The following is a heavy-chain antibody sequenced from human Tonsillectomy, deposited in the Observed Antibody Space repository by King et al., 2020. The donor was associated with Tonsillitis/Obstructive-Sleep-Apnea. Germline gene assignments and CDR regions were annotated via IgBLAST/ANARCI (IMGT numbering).Heavy chain of an antibody. CDR3: AIFDIVVVPAALDY. V-gene: IGHV1-18*01. Sequence: VQLVQSGAEVKKPGASVKVSCKASGYTFTSYGISWVRQAPGQGLEWMGWISAYNGNTNYAQKLQGRVTMTKDKSTSTAYMELRSLRSDDTAVYYCAIFDIVVVPAALDYWGQGTLVTVSS. CDR1: GYTFTSYG. CDR2: ISAYNGNT. D-gene: IGHD2-2*01. J-gene: IGHJ4*02.